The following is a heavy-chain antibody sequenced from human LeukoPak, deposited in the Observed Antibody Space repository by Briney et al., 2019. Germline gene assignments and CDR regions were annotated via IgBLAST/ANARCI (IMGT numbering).Heavy chain of an antibody. CDR2: ISYDGSNK. CDR3: AKLGSGYYRGGLGY. V-gene: IGHV3-30*18. CDR1: GFTFSSYG. D-gene: IGHD3-3*01. J-gene: IGHJ4*02. Sequence: GGSLRLSCAASGFTFSSYGMHWVRQAPGKGLEWVAVISYDGSNKYYADSVKGRFTISRDNSKNTLYLQMNSLRAEDTAVYYCAKLGSGYYRGGLGYWGQGTLVTVSS.